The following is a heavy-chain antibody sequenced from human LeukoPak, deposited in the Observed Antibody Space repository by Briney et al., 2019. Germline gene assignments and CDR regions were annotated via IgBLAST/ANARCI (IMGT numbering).Heavy chain of an antibody. CDR3: ARVMSGHSWYLDY. V-gene: IGHV1-69*05. D-gene: IGHD6-13*01. CDR1: GDTFRSYG. Sequence: SVKVSCKASGDTFRSYGINWVRQAPGQGLEWMGRIIPIFGTTNYAQKFQGRVTMTRDTSISTAYMELSRLSSDDTAVYFCARVMSGHSWYLDYRGQGTLVTVSS. J-gene: IGHJ4*02. CDR2: IIPIFGTT.